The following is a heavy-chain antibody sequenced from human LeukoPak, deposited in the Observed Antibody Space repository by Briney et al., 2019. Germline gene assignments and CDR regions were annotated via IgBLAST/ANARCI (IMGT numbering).Heavy chain of an antibody. D-gene: IGHD3-22*01. CDR3: ARGDYYDSSGPLGFDY. V-gene: IGHV4-34*01. CDR1: GGSFSGYY. CDR2: INHSGST. J-gene: IGHJ4*02. Sequence: PSETLSLTCAVYGGSFSGYYWSWTRQPPGKGLEWIGEINHSGSTNYNPSLKSRVTISVDTSKNQFSLKLSSVTAADTAVYYCARGDYYDSSGPLGFDYWGQGTLVTVSS.